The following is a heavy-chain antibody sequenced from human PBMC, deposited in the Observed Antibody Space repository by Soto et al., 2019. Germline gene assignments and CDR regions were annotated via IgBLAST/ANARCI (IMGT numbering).Heavy chain of an antibody. J-gene: IGHJ5*02. CDR3: AHWSDSSSSRGYNWFDP. D-gene: IGHD6-6*01. CDR1: GFSLSTSGVG. Sequence: SGPTLVNPTQTLTLTCTFSGFSLSTSGVGVGWIRQPPGKALEWLALIYWNDDKRYSPSLKSRLTITKDTSKNQVVLTMTNMDPVDTAKYYCAHWSDSSSSRGYNWFDPWGQGTLVTVSS. CDR2: IYWNDDK. V-gene: IGHV2-5*01.